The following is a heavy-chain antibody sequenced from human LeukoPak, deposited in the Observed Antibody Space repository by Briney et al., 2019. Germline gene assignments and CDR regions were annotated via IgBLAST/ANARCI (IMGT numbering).Heavy chain of an antibody. J-gene: IGHJ4*02. Sequence: GGSLRLSCAASGFTFSSRAMNWVRQAPGKGLEWLSTISGSGDSTYYADSVAGRFVISRDNSKNTLYLQMNSLRAEDTALYFCAKSLDGSGSYYNGDYWGQGTLVTVSS. CDR1: GFTFSSRA. V-gene: IGHV3-23*01. CDR2: ISGSGDST. D-gene: IGHD3-10*01. CDR3: AKSLDGSGSYYNGDY.